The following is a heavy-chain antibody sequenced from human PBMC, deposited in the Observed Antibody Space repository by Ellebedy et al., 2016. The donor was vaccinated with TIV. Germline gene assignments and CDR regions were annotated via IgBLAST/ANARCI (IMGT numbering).Heavy chain of an antibody. CDR1: GGTFSSYA. V-gene: IGHV1-24*01. J-gene: IGHJ5*02. D-gene: IGHD3-10*01. Sequence: ASVKVSCXASGGTFSSYAISWVRQAPGKGLEWMGGFDPEDGETIYAQKFQGRVTMTEDTSTDTAYMELSSLRSEDTAVYYCASLGGRVGSWSSSGWFDPWGQGTLVTVSS. CDR3: ASLGGRVGSWSSSGWFDP. CDR2: FDPEDGET.